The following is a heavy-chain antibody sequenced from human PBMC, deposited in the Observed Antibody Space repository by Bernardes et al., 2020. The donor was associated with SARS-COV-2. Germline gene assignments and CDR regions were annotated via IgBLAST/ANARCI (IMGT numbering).Heavy chain of an antibody. CDR1: GFTFSDSW. Sequence: GGSLRLSCAASGFTFSDSWMSWVRQAPGTGLEWVANINENGGVKYYANSVKGRFTISRDNAKNSLYLQMNNLRGEDTAVYYCARTVAAPADYWGQGTLVTVSS. V-gene: IGHV3-7*03. CDR2: INENGGVK. CDR3: ARTVAAPADY. D-gene: IGHD6-6*01. J-gene: IGHJ4*02.